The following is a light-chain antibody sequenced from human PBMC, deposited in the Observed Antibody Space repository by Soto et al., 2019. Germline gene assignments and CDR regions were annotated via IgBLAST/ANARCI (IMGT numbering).Light chain of an antibody. V-gene: IGKV3-15*01. CDR3: QQYNNWPPIT. CDR1: QSVNSN. J-gene: IGKJ5*01. CDR2: AAS. Sequence: EIVMTQSPATLSVSPGERATLSCRASQSVNSNLAWYQQKPGQAPRLLISAASTRATGIPARFSGSGSGTEFTLTISSMQFEDFAVYYCQQYNNWPPITFGQGTRLEIK.